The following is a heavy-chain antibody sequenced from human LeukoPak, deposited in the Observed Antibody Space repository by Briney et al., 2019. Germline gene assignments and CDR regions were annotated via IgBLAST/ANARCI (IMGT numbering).Heavy chain of an antibody. CDR3: VREGTYWGDYGYAFDI. D-gene: IGHD4-17*01. V-gene: IGHV3-66*01. Sequence: GGSLTLSCPASGFTVSSNYMSWVRQAAGRGLEWVSVIYSSGSTYYADSVKGRFTISRDNSKNTLYLQMNSLRAEDTAVYYCVREGTYWGDYGYAFDIWGQGTMVTVSS. CDR1: GFTVSSNY. CDR2: IYSSGST. J-gene: IGHJ3*02.